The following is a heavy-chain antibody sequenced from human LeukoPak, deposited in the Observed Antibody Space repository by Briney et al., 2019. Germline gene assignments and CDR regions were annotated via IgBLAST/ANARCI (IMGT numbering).Heavy chain of an antibody. D-gene: IGHD5-18*01. V-gene: IGHV4-39*01. CDR1: GGSISSGSYY. CDR2: IYYSGST. CDR3: ARGRGYSYGQNWFDP. Sequence: PSETLSLTCTVSGGSISSGSYYWSWIRLPPGKGLEWIGSIYYSGSTYYNPSLKSRVTISVDPSKNQFSLKLTSVTAADTAVYYCARGRGYSYGQNWFDPWGQGTLVTVSS. J-gene: IGHJ5*02.